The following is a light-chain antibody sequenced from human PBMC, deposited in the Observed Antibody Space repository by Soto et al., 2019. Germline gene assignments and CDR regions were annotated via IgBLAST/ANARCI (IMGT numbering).Light chain of an antibody. V-gene: IGLV2-14*01. CDR3: TSFTTISTWV. J-gene: IGLJ3*02. CDR2: EVS. CDR1: SSDVGGYNY. Sequence: QSVLTQPASVSGSPGQSITISCTGTSSDVGGYNYVSWFQQHPGKAPKLKIYEVSNRPSGVSNRFSGSKSGNTASLTISELQAEDEADYYCTSFTTISTWVFGGGTQLTV.